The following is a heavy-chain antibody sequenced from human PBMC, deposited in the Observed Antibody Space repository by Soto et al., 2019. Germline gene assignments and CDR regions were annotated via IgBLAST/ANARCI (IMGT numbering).Heavy chain of an antibody. Sequence: PSETLSLTCAVYGGSFSGYYWSWIRQPPGKGLEWIGEINHSGSTNYNPSLKSRVTISVDTSKNQFSLKLSSVTAADTAVYYCARVKGGNHFYYYYGMDVWGQGTTVTVSS. CDR1: GGSFSGYY. CDR3: ARVKGGNHFYYYYGMDV. J-gene: IGHJ6*02. CDR2: INHSGST. D-gene: IGHD3-16*01. V-gene: IGHV4-34*01.